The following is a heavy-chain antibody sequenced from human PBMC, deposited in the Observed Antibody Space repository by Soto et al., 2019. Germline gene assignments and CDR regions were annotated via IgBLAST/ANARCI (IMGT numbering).Heavy chain of an antibody. CDR1: GFTFSSYA. D-gene: IGHD3-3*01. Sequence: EVQLLESGGGLVQPGGSLRLSCAASGFTFSSYAMSWVRQAPGKGLEWVSAISGSGGSTYYADSVKGRFTISRDNSKKTLYLQMNSLRAEDTAVYYCAKDHRPGRVLRFQGGFDPWGQGTLVTVSS. CDR2: ISGSGGST. J-gene: IGHJ5*02. CDR3: AKDHRPGRVLRFQGGFDP. V-gene: IGHV3-23*01.